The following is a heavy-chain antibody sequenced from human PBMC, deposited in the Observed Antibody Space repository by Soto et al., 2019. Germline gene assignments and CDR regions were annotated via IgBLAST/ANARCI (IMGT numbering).Heavy chain of an antibody. V-gene: IGHV3-23*01. CDR1: GFTFNNYA. CDR2: ISATGGST. CDR3: AKDRLAGKFDD. Sequence: EVQVLDSGGGLVQPGGSLRLSCAASGFTFNNYAMNWVRQAPGKGLEWVATISATGGSTYYADSVKGRFSISKDNSKNTLYLQMNGLRVEDTDVYYCAKDRLAGKFDDWGQGTQVTVSS. J-gene: IGHJ4*02.